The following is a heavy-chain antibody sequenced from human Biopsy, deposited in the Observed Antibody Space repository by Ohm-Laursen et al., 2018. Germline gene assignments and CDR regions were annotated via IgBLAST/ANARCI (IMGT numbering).Heavy chain of an antibody. CDR2: MIPSRGKT. CDR1: GYSFSTYD. J-gene: IGHJ5*02. V-gene: IGHV1-8*01. Sequence: ASVTASCQASGYSFSTYDVNWVRQAGGHGLEWMGWMIPSRGKTGYAQRFQGRVTLTMNTSISTVYMELSGLRCEDTAVYFCARGYSRRVSIFEASIYWFDTWGQGTLATVSS. D-gene: IGHD6-6*01. CDR3: ARGYSRRVSIFEASIYWFDT.